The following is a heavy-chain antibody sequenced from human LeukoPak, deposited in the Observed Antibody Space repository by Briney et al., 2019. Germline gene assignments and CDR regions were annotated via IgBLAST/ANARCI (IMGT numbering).Heavy chain of an antibody. J-gene: IGHJ4*02. CDR1: GFTFSTDG. V-gene: IGHV3-23*01. CDR3: AKVRGRAEWLLSEYYFDY. Sequence: PGGSLRLSCAGSGFTFSTDGMSWVRQAPGKGLEWVSAISGSGGSTYYADSVRGRFTISRDNSKNTLYLQMNSLRAEDTAVYYCAKVRGRAEWLLSEYYFDYWGQGTLVIVSS. D-gene: IGHD3-3*01. CDR2: ISGSGGST.